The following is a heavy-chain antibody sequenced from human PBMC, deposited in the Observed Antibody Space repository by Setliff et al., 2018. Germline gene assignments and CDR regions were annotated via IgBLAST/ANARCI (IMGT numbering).Heavy chain of an antibody. Sequence: PSETLSLTCTVSGGSISGHYWSWIRQPPGKGLEWIGNIYYSGSTNYNPSLKSRVTISVDTSKKQFSLKLSSVTAADTAVYYCARETIAARGDFDYWGQGTLVTVSS. CDR3: ARETIAARGDFDY. V-gene: IGHV4-59*11. J-gene: IGHJ4*02. CDR2: IYYSGST. D-gene: IGHD6-6*01. CDR1: GGSISGHY.